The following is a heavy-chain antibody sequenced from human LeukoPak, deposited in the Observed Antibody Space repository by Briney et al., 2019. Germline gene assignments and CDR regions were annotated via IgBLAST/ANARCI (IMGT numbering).Heavy chain of an antibody. Sequence: GGSLRLSCAASGFTFSNAWMSWVRQAPGKGLEWVGRIKSKTDGGTTDYAAPVKGRFTISRDDSKNTLYLQMNSLKTEDTAVYYCTTVWIQLWSWYYFDYWGQGTLVTVSS. V-gene: IGHV3-15*01. J-gene: IGHJ4*02. D-gene: IGHD5-18*01. CDR2: IKSKTDGGTT. CDR3: TTVWIQLWSWYYFDY. CDR1: GFTFSNAW.